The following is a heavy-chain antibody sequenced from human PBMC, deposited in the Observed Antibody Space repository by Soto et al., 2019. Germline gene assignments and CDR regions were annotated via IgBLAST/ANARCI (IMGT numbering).Heavy chain of an antibody. CDR1: GFTFSSYA. Sequence: GGSLRLSCAASGFTFSSYAMSWVRQAPGKGLEWVGRIKSKTDGGTTDYAAPVKGRFTISRDDSKNRLYLQMNSLKTEDTAVYYCTTEDHTAMTYFDYWGQGTLVTVSS. CDR3: TTEDHTAMTYFDY. D-gene: IGHD5-18*01. V-gene: IGHV3-15*01. CDR2: IKSKTDGGTT. J-gene: IGHJ4*02.